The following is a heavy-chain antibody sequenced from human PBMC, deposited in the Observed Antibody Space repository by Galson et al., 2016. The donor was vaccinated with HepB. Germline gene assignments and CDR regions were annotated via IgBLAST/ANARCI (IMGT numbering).Heavy chain of an antibody. CDR1: GFTVGNNY. J-gene: IGHJ5*02. V-gene: IGHV3-53*01. D-gene: IGHD1-26*01. CDR3: GRDVGP. Sequence: SLRLSCAASGFTVGNNYMSWVRQAPGKGLEWVSLIYSGGSTLYADPVKGRFTISRDSSKNTVYLQMNNLRAEDTAVYYCGRDVGPWGQGTLVTVSS. CDR2: IYSGGST.